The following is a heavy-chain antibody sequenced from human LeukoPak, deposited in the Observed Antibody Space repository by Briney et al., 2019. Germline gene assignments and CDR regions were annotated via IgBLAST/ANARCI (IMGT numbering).Heavy chain of an antibody. V-gene: IGHV4-39*01. CDR2: IYYSGST. CDR1: GGSISSSSYY. J-gene: IGHJ5*02. Sequence: SGTLSLTCTVSGGSISSSSYYWGWIRQPPGKGLEWIGSIYYSGSTYYNPSLKSRVTISVDTSKNQFSLKLSSVTAADTAVYYCARTIWYSSPRSDWFDPWGQGTLVTVSS. CDR3: ARTIWYSSPRSDWFDP. D-gene: IGHD6-13*01.